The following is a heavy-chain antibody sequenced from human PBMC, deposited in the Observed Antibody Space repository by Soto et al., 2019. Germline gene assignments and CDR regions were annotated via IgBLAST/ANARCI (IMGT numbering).Heavy chain of an antibody. CDR3: AKALGELSPESYDY. J-gene: IGHJ4*02. D-gene: IGHD3-16*02. CDR1: GFTFSSYA. CDR2: ISYDGSDK. Sequence: QVQLVESGGGVVQPGRSLRLSCAASGFTFSSYAMHWVRQAPGKGLEWVAVISYDGSDKYYADSVKGRFTISRDNSKNPLNLQMNSLRADDTAVYYCAKALGELSPESYDYWGQGTLINVSS. V-gene: IGHV3-30*18.